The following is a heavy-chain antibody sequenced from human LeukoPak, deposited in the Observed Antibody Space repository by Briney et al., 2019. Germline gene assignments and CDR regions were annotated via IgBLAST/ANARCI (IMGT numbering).Heavy chain of an antibody. Sequence: QPGGSLRLSCAASGFTFSSYAMSWVRQAPGKGLEWVSAISGSGGSTNYADSVKGRFTISRDNAKNTVSLQMNSLRAEDTAVYYCARGGIGCFDYWGQGTLVTVSS. CDR1: GFTFSSYA. D-gene: IGHD3-16*01. J-gene: IGHJ4*02. CDR3: ARGGIGCFDY. CDR2: ISGSGGST. V-gene: IGHV3-23*01.